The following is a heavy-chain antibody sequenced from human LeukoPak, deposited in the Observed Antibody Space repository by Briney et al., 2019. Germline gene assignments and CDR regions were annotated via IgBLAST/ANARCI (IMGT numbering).Heavy chain of an antibody. J-gene: IGHJ4*02. Sequence: RGSLPLSCAASGFTFSDYCMSWIRQAPGKGLECVSYISSSSDYTKYPDSVKGRFTISRDNAKNSLYLQMNSLGAEDTAVYYCARVKVGTRNRFDYWGPG. CDR1: GFTFSDYC. V-gene: IGHV3-11*06. CDR3: ARVKVGTRNRFDY. D-gene: IGHD1-14*01. CDR2: ISSSSDYT.